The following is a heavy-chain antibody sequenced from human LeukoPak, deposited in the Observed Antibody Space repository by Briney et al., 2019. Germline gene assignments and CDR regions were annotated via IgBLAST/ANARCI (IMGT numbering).Heavy chain of an antibody. CDR2: ISYDETRK. J-gene: IGHJ6*03. CDR3: AKGDGGSETYFYMDV. D-gene: IGHD5-12*01. Sequence: GGSLRLSCIASGFAFRNYGMHWVRQAPGKGLEWVAVISYDETRKYYVDSVKGRFTISRDNSKNTIYLQMNSLRPEDTAVYYCAKGDGGSETYFYMDVWGKGTAVTVSS. V-gene: IGHV3-30*18. CDR1: GFAFRNYG.